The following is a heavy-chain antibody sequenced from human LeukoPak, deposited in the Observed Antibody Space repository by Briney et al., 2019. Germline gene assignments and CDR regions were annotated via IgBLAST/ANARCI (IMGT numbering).Heavy chain of an antibody. V-gene: IGHV3-21*01. CDR2: ISSSRSYI. CDR1: GFTFSSYS. Sequence: GGSLRLSCAASGFTFSSYSMNWVRQAPGKGLEWVSSISSSRSYIYYADSVKGRFTISRDNAKNSLYLQMNSLRAEDTAVYYCARANLRFLEWLSIFDYWGQGTLVTVSS. CDR3: ARANLRFLEWLSIFDY. J-gene: IGHJ4*02. D-gene: IGHD3-3*01.